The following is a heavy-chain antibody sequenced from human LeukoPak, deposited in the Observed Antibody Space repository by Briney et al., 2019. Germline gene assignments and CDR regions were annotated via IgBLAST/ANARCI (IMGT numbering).Heavy chain of an antibody. V-gene: IGHV3-23*01. D-gene: IGHD6-13*01. Sequence: PGGSLRLSCLASGFNFGSYALTWVRQAPGQGLEWVSSISSSGQSIYYADSVKGRFIISRDTLKNTLYLQMNSLRGEDTAIYSCAKDSRGGIAEAFFYAWGQGTLVTVSS. CDR1: GFNFGSYA. CDR2: ISSSGQSI. J-gene: IGHJ4*02. CDR3: AKDSRGGIAEAFFYA.